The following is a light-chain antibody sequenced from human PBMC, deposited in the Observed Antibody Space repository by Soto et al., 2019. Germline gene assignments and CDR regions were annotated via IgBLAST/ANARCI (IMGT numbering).Light chain of an antibody. J-gene: IGKJ5*01. CDR1: QTVLDSFNNKDY. Sequence: DIVMTQSPDSLAVSLGERATINCKSSQTVLDSFNNKDYLTWYQQKPGQPPKLLIYWASTREFGVPDRFSGSGSGTDFTLTISRLEPEDFAVYYCQQYGSSSTFGQGTRLEIK. V-gene: IGKV4-1*01. CDR2: WAS. CDR3: QQYGSSST.